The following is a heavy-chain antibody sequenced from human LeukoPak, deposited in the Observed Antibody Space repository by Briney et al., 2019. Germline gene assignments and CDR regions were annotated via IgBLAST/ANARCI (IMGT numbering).Heavy chain of an antibody. CDR1: GFTFSSYW. CDR2: IKQDGSEK. CDR3: AKKGGIVAGTENWYFDL. D-gene: IGHD6-19*01. Sequence: PGGSLRLSCAASGFTFSSYWMSWVRQAPGKGLEWVANIKQDGSEKYYVDSVKGRFTISRDNSKNTLYLQMNSLRAEDTAVYYCAKKGGIVAGTENWYFDLWAVAPWSLSPQ. J-gene: IGHJ2*01. V-gene: IGHV3-7*01.